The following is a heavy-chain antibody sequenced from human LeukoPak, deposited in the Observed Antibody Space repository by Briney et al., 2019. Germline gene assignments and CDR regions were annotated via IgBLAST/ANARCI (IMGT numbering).Heavy chain of an antibody. CDR3: ARVYYYGSGSYYNHGNYFDY. CDR1: GGSISSGSYY. J-gene: IGHJ4*02. D-gene: IGHD3-10*01. V-gene: IGHV4-61*02. Sequence: SETLSLTCTVSGGSISSGSYYWSWIRQPAGKGLEWIGRIYTSGSTNYNPSLKSRVTISVDTSKNQFSLKLSSVTAADTAVYYCARVYYYGSGSYYNHGNYFDYWGQGTLVTVSS. CDR2: IYTSGST.